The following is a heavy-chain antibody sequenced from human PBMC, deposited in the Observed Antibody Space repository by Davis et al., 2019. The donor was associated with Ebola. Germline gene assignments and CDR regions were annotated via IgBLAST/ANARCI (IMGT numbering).Heavy chain of an antibody. CDR1: GGSVGSSSYY. J-gene: IGHJ4*02. D-gene: IGHD3-16*01. CDR3: ARAPGGGALEFDH. CDR2: VYYTGST. Sequence: GSLRLSCTVSGGSVGSSSYYWTWIRQPPGKGLEWIGYVYYTGSTNYHPSLKSRVSMSVDRSKNQFSLRLNSVTAADTAVYYCARAPGGGALEFDHWGQGTLVTVSS. V-gene: IGHV4-61*01.